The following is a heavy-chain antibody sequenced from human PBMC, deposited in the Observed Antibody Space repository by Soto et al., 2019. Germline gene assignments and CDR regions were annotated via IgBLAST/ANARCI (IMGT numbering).Heavy chain of an antibody. V-gene: IGHV3-23*01. D-gene: IGHD1-26*01. CDR3: AKDRSPGATTWNAY. CDR2: ISGSGVSK. Sequence: GSLRLSCVVSGFIFSSSAMNWVRQAPGKGLEWVSTISGSGVSKYYADSVKGRFTISRDNSNNTVSLQMNSLRAEDAAVYYCAKDRSPGATTWNAYWGQGTLVTAPQ. CDR1: GFIFSSSA. J-gene: IGHJ4*02.